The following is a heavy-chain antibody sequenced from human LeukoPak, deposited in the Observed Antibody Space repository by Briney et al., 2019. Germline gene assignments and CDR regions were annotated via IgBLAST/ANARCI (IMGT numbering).Heavy chain of an antibody. J-gene: IGHJ4*02. D-gene: IGHD4-17*01. V-gene: IGHV3-30-3*02. CDR1: GFTFSSYA. Sequence: PGRSLRLSCAASGFTFSSYAMHWVRQAPGKGLEWVAVISYDGSNKYYADSVKGRFTISRDNSKNTLYLQMNSLRAEDTAVYYCAKSRYGALGYFDYWGQGTLVTVSS. CDR3: AKSRYGALGYFDY. CDR2: ISYDGSNK.